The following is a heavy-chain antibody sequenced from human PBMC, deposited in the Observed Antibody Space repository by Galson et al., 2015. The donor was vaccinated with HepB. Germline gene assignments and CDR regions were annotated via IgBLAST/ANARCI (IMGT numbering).Heavy chain of an antibody. CDR2: INPNSGGT. Sequence: SVKVSCKASGYTFTGYYMHWVRQAPGQGLEWMGRINPNSGGTNYAQKFQGRVTMTRDTSISTAYMELSRLRSDDTAVYYCARGVSSGWYVMDYWGQGTLVTVSS. V-gene: IGHV1-2*06. D-gene: IGHD6-19*01. CDR3: ARGVSSGWYVMDY. CDR1: GYTFTGYY. J-gene: IGHJ4*02.